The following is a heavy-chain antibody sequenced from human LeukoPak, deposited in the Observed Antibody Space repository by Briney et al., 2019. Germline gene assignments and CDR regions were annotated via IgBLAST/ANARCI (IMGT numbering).Heavy chain of an antibody. V-gene: IGHV4-38-2*02. J-gene: IGHJ5*02. CDR2: IYYSRST. CDR3: ARDWGFTMVRGVIITPVGGSGWFDP. CDR1: GYSISSGYY. Sequence: PSETLSLTCSVSGYSISSGYYWGWIRQPPGKGLESIGSIYYSRSTYYSPSLKSRVTISVDTSKNQFSLKLTSVTAADTAVYYCARDWGFTMVRGVIITPVGGSGWFDPWAREPWSPSLQ. D-gene: IGHD3-10*01.